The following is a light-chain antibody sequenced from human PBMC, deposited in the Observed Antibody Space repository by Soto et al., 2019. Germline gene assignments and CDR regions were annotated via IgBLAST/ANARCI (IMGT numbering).Light chain of an antibody. CDR3: QQYGSSPWT. CDR1: QSVSSY. Sequence: EIVLTQSPATLSLSPGERATLSCRASQSVSSYLAWYQQKPGQPPRLLIYDASNRATGIPARFSGSGSGTDLTITISRLEPEDFEVYYCQQYGSSPWTFGQGTKVDIK. J-gene: IGKJ1*01. CDR2: DAS. V-gene: IGKV3-20*01.